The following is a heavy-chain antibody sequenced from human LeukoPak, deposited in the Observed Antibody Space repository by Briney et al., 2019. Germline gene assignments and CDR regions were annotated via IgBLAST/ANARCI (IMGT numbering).Heavy chain of an antibody. Sequence: GGSLRLSCAASGFTFSSSGMSWVRQAPGKGLEWVSAISNNGGYTYYADSVQGRFTISRDNSKSTLCLQMNSLRAEDTAVYYCAKQLGYCSDGSCYFPYWGQGTLVTVSS. CDR1: GFTFSSSG. CDR3: AKQLGYCSDGSCYFPY. J-gene: IGHJ4*02. D-gene: IGHD2-15*01. CDR2: ISNNGGYT. V-gene: IGHV3-23*01.